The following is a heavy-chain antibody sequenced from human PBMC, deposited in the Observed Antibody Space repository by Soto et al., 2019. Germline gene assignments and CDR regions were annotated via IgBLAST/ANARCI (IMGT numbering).Heavy chain of an antibody. J-gene: IGHJ4*02. V-gene: IGHV3-48*03. Sequence: GGSLRLSCAASGFTFSSYEMNWVRQAPGKGLEWVSYVSSSGSTIYYADSVKGRFTISRDNAKNSLYLQMNSLRAEDTAVYYCARYYYDSSGYGGFDYWGQGTLVTVSS. CDR1: GFTFSSYE. D-gene: IGHD3-22*01. CDR2: VSSSGSTI. CDR3: ARYYYDSSGYGGFDY.